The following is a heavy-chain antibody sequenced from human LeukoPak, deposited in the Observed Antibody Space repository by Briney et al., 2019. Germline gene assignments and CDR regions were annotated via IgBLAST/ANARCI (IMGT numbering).Heavy chain of an antibody. V-gene: IGHV3-43*01. CDR3: EKDLSYESSGHVFDY. J-gene: IGHJ4*02. Sequence: GGSLRLSCAASGFTFEDYTMHWVRQAPGKTLEWVSLISWDGTTYYTDAVKGGFTISRDNSKHSLYLQMDTLRTEDTAFYYCEKDLSYESSGHVFDYWGQGTLVTVSS. CDR2: ISWDGTT. CDR1: GFTFEDYT. D-gene: IGHD3-22*01.